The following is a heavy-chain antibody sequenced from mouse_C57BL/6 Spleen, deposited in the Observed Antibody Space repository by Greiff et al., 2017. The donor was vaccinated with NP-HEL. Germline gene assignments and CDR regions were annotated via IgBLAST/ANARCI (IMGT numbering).Heavy chain of an antibody. J-gene: IGHJ3*01. CDR1: GYTFTSYW. CDR2: INPSNGGT. V-gene: IGHV1-53*01. Sequence: VNLPHHGTELVKPGASVKLSCKASGYTFTSYWMHWVKQRPGQGLEWIGNINPSNGGTNYNEKFKSKATLTVDKSSSTAYMQLSSLTSEDSAVYYCARSTGTWFAYWGQGTLVTVSA. CDR3: ARSTGTWFAY. D-gene: IGHD4-1*02.